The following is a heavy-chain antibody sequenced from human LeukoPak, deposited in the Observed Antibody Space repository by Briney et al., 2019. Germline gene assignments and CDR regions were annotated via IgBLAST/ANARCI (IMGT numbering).Heavy chain of an antibody. D-gene: IGHD2-15*01. J-gene: IGHJ5*02. CDR2: IYYSGST. CDR1: GGSISSYY. V-gene: IGHV4-59*08. Sequence: SETLSLTCTVSGGSISSYYWSWIRQPPGKGLEWLGYIYYSGSTNYNPSLKSRVTISVDTSKNQFSLKLSSVTAADTAVYYCARLYCSGGSCYSGADWFDPWGQGTLVTVSS. CDR3: ARLYCSGGSCYSGADWFDP.